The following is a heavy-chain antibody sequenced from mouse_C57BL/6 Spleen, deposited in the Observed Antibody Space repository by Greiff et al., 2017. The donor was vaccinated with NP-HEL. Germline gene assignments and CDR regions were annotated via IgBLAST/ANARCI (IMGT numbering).Heavy chain of an antibody. Sequence: VQLQQPGAELVRPGSSVKLSCKASGYTFTSYWMHWVKQRPIQGLEWIGNIDPSDSETHYNQKFKDKATLTVDKSSSTAYMQLSSLTSEDSAVYYCARGDGHEGYFDVWGTGTTVTVSS. CDR2: IDPSDSET. V-gene: IGHV1-52*01. CDR1: GYTFTSYW. J-gene: IGHJ1*03. CDR3: ARGDGHEGYFDV. D-gene: IGHD2-3*01.